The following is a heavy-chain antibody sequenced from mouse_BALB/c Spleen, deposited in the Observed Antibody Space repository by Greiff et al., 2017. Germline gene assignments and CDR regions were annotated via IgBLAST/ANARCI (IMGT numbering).Heavy chain of an antibody. J-gene: IGHJ4*01. CDR1: GYTFTSYT. V-gene: IGHV1-4*02. D-gene: IGHD2-2*01. CDR2: INPSSGYT. Sequence: VMLVESAAELARPGASVKMSCKASGYTFTSYTMHWVKQRPGQGLEWIGYINPSSGYTEYNQKFKDKTTLTADKSSSTAYMQLSSLTSEDSAVYYCARFIYYGHDGDRGDYWGQGTSVTVSS. CDR3: ARFIYYGHDGDRGDY.